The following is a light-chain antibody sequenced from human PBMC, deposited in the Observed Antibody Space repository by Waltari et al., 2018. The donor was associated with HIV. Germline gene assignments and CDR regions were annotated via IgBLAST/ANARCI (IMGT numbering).Light chain of an antibody. CDR3: QVWDSRTVV. J-gene: IGLJ2*01. V-gene: IGLV3-9*01. CDR1: NIGSKN. Sequence: YDLSQPLSVSVDLGQTARITCGGDNIGSKNVHWYQQKPGQAPVLVIYRSRNRPSGITDRISASKAGSMFTLIISRVQIEDEADYFCQVWDSRTVVFGGGTTLTVL. CDR2: RSR.